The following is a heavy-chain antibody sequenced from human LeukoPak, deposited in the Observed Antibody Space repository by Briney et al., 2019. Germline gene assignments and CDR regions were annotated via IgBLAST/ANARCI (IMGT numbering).Heavy chain of an antibody. J-gene: IGHJ4*02. V-gene: IGHV3-30*02. Sequence: PGGSLRLSCAASGFTFSSYGMHWVRQAPGKGLEWVAFIRYDGSNKYYADSVKGRFTISRDNSKNTLYLQMNSLRAEDTAVYYCAKPIAVADHFDYWGQGTLVTVSS. CDR1: GFTFSSYG. CDR2: IRYDGSNK. D-gene: IGHD6-19*01. CDR3: AKPIAVADHFDY.